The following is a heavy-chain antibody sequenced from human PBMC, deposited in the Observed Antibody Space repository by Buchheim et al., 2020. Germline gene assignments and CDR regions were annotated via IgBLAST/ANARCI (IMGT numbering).Heavy chain of an antibody. J-gene: IGHJ4*02. D-gene: IGHD6-13*01. V-gene: IGHV3-33*01. CDR3: AGKPGIAGEGPYYFDS. CDR1: GFTFSSYG. CDR2: IWYDGSNK. Sequence: QVQLVESGGGVVQPGKSLRLSCAASGFTFSSYGMHWVRQAPGKGLEWVAVIWYDGSNKYYADSVKGRFTISRDNSKNTLYLQMNRRRAEDTAVYYCAGKPGIAGEGPYYFDSWGQGTL.